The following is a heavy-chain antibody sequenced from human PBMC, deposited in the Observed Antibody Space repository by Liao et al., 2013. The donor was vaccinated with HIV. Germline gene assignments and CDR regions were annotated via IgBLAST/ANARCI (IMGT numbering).Heavy chain of an antibody. CDR2: INHSGST. V-gene: IGHV4-34*01. CDR3: ARGPTAARPSHPPPNYNFDY. Sequence: QLQLQQWGAGLLKPSETLSLTCAVYGGSFSGYYWSWIRQPPGKGLEWIGQINHSGSTNYNPSLKSRVTISVDTSKNQFSLKLTSVTAADTAVYFCARGPTAARPSHPPPNYNFDYWGQGTLVTVSS. D-gene: IGHD6-6*01. CDR1: GGSFSGYY. J-gene: IGHJ4*02.